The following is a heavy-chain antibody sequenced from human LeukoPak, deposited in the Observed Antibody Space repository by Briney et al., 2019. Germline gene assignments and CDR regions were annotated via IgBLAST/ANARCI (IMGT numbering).Heavy chain of an antibody. J-gene: IGHJ4*02. CDR1: GYTFTGYY. D-gene: IGHD3-9*01. Sequence: GASVKVSCKASGYTFTGYYMHWVRRAPGQGLEWMGWINPNSGGTNYAQKFQGWVTMTRDTSISTAYMELSRLRSDDTAVYYCARADILTGYYPPFFDYWGQGTLVTVSS. V-gene: IGHV1-2*04. CDR3: ARADILTGYYPPFFDY. CDR2: INPNSGGT.